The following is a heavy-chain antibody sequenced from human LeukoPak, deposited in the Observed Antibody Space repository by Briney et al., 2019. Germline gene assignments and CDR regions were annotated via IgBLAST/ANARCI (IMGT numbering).Heavy chain of an antibody. V-gene: IGHV4-30-4*01. Sequence: SQTLSLTCTVSGGSISSGDYYWSWIRQPPAKGLEWIAYMYYSGSTYYNPSLKSRVTMSADTSKNQLSLKLSSVTAADTAVYYCARPYYYDSRIDPWGQGILVTVSS. CDR1: GGSISSGDYY. D-gene: IGHD3-22*01. CDR2: MYYSGST. J-gene: IGHJ5*02. CDR3: ARPYYYDSRIDP.